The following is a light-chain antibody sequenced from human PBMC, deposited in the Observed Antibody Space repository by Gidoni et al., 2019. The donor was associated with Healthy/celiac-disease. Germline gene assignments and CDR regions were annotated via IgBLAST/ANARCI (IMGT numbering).Light chain of an antibody. CDR3: QQSYSTPT. Sequence: DIKMPPSPSSLSASVGDRVTITCRASQSISSYLNWYQPKPEQAHKLLLYAASRLQSVVPAKFSGSGSGTDFILTISSLQPEDLATYYCQQSYSTPTFGQGTRLEIK. CDR2: AAS. V-gene: IGKV1-39*01. CDR1: QSISSY. J-gene: IGKJ5*01.